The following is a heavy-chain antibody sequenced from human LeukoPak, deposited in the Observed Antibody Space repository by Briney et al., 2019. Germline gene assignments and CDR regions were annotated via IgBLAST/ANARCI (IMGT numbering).Heavy chain of an antibody. D-gene: IGHD2-15*01. CDR1: GYTFTGYY. Sequence: ASVKVSCKASGYTFTGYYMHWVRQAPGQGLEWMGWINPNSGGTNYAQKFQGRVTMTRDTSISTAYMELSRLRSDDTAVYYCARGGLPGPLKYYYYMDVWGKGTTVTVSS. CDR2: INPNSGGT. CDR3: ARGGLPGPLKYYYYMDV. V-gene: IGHV1-2*02. J-gene: IGHJ6*03.